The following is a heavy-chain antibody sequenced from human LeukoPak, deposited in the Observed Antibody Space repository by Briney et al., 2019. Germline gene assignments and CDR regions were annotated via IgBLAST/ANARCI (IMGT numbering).Heavy chain of an antibody. J-gene: IGHJ5*02. Sequence: SETLSLTCAVYGGSFSGYYWSWIRQPPGKGLEWIGEINHSGSTNYNPSLKSRVTISVDTSKNQFSLKLSSVTAADTAVHYCARDSPYDFWSGYYPSGWFDPWGQGTLVTVSS. D-gene: IGHD3-3*01. CDR1: GGSFSGYY. V-gene: IGHV4-34*01. CDR2: INHSGST. CDR3: ARDSPYDFWSGYYPSGWFDP.